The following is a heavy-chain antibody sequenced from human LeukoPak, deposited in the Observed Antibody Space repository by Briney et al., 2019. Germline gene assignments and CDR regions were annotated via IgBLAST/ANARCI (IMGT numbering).Heavy chain of an antibody. D-gene: IGHD6-25*01. CDR3: AKDRMAAAGRQDIWNY. Sequence: GGSLRLSCAASGFTFSSYAMTWVRQAPGKGLGWVSGISGSGDRTYYADSVKGRFTISRDNSKNTLYLEMNGLTAEGSAVYYCAKDRMAAAGRQDIWNYWGQGTLVTVSS. CDR1: GFTFSSYA. CDR2: ISGSGDRT. V-gene: IGHV3-23*01. J-gene: IGHJ4*02.